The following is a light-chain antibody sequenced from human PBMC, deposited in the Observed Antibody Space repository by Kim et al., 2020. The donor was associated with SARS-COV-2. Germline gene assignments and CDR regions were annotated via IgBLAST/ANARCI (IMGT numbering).Light chain of an antibody. Sequence: EIVLTQSPATLSLSPGERATLSCRASQSVRTYLVWYQQKPGQAPRLLIYDASNRTTGIPARFSGSGSGTDFTLTISSLEPEDFAVYYCQQRSNWTPYTFGQGTKLEI. CDR2: DAS. CDR3: QQRSNWTPYT. V-gene: IGKV3-11*01. J-gene: IGKJ2*01. CDR1: QSVRTY.